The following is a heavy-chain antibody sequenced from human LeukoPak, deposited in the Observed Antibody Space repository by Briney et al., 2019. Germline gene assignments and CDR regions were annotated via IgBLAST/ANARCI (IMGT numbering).Heavy chain of an antibody. D-gene: IGHD2-2*01. CDR3: ARSGYCSSTSCYHNWFDP. CDR2: ISPNSGGT. Sequence: ASVKVSCKASGYTFTGYYMHWVRQAPGQGLEWMGCISPNSGGTNYAQKFQGRVTMTRDTSISTAYMELSRLRSDDTAVYYCARSGYCSSTSCYHNWFDPWGQGTLVTVSS. V-gene: IGHV1-2*02. J-gene: IGHJ5*02. CDR1: GYTFTGYY.